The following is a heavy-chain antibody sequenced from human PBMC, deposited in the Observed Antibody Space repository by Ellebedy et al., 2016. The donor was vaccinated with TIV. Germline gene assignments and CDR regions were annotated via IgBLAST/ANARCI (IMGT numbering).Heavy chain of an antibody. V-gene: IGHV3-21*01. Sequence: ETLSLTCAASGFSFSSYSMNWVRQAPGKGLEWVSSISSSSSYIYYADSVKGRFTISRDNAKNSLYLQMNSLRAEDTAVYYCARDKEGLSWYVGTDYYYYMDVWGKGTTVTVSS. CDR3: ARDKEGLSWYVGTDYYYYMDV. J-gene: IGHJ6*03. CDR1: GFSFSSYS. D-gene: IGHD6-13*01. CDR2: ISSSSSYI.